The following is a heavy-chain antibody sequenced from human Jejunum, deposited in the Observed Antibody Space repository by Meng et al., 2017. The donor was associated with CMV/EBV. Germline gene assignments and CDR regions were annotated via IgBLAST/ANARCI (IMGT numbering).Heavy chain of an antibody. V-gene: IGHV3-30*19. D-gene: IGHD3-3*01. Sequence: SYVMHWVRQAQGKGLEFVAVISSDGSNKYYAASVKGRFTISRDNSKNTLYLQLDSLRPEDTAVYYCARPYNSVDFWNGYSYYLDYWGQGVLVTVSS. CDR3: ARPYNSVDFWNGYSYYLDY. CDR1: SYV. CDR2: ISSDGSNK. J-gene: IGHJ4*02.